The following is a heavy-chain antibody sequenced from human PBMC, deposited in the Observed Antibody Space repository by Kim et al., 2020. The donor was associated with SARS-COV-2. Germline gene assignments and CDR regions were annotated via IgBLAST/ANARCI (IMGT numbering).Heavy chain of an antibody. CDR2: ISAYNGNT. V-gene: IGHV1-18*01. Sequence: ASVKVSCKASGYTFTTYGITWVRQAPGQGLEWMGWISAYNGNTNYAQNLQGRVTMTTDTSTSTAYMDLRSLRSDDTAVYYCARAISEYRSWWELLGGDAFDIWGQGTMVTVSS. CDR3: ARAISEYRSWWELLGGDAFDI. D-gene: IGHD1-26*01. J-gene: IGHJ3*02. CDR1: GYTFTTYG.